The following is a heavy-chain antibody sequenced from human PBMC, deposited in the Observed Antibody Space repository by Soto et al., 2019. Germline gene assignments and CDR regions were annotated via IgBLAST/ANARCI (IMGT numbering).Heavy chain of an antibody. CDR1: GGTFNSYA. CDR3: ASGEGRHLLDY. Sequence: QVQLLQSGAEVKKPGSSVRVSCKASGGTFNSYAFSWVRHAPGQGLEWMGGLIPAVGIPNYAQKFQGRVTLSADASTCTAYMELRGLRSEDSAVYYCASGEGRHLLDYWGQGTRVTVSS. J-gene: IGHJ4*02. D-gene: IGHD3-3*01. V-gene: IGHV1-69*01. CDR2: LIPAVGIP.